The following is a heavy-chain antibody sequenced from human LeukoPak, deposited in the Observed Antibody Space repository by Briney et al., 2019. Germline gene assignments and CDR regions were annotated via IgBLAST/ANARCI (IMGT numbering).Heavy chain of an antibody. CDR3: AKRGGTVTASWRAFDI. J-gene: IGHJ3*02. Sequence: PGGSLRLSCAASGFTFSTYGLHWVRQAPGKGLEWVAVISYDGSKKYYADSVEGRFTISRDDSKNTLYLQMTNLRAEDTAVYYCAKRGGTVTASWRAFDIWGQGTMVTVSS. CDR2: ISYDGSKK. D-gene: IGHD4-17*01. V-gene: IGHV3-30*18. CDR1: GFTFSTYG.